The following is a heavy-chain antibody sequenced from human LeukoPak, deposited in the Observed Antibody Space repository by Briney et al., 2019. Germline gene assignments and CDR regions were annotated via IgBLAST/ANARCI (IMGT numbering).Heavy chain of an antibody. Sequence: PGGSLRLSCAASGFTVSSIYMSWVRQAPGKGLEWVSVIYSGGSTYYADSVKGRFTISRDNSKNTLYLQMNSLRAEDTAVYYCAANDYGDYGMSYWGQGTLVTVSS. CDR1: GFTVSSIY. CDR2: IYSGGST. D-gene: IGHD4-17*01. V-gene: IGHV3-53*01. J-gene: IGHJ4*02. CDR3: AANDYGDYGMSY.